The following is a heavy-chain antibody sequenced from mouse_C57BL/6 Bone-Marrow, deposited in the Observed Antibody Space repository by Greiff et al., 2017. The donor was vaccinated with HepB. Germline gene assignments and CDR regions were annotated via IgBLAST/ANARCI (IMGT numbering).Heavy chain of an antibody. Sequence: VQLQQPGAELVMPGASVKLSCKASGYTFTSYWMHWVKQRPGQGLEWIGEIDPSDSYTNYNQKFKGKSTLTVDKSSSTAYMQLSSLTSEDAAVYYCGGAGGLRGYFDFGGQGTALTVSA. CDR2: IDPSDSYT. D-gene: IGHD2-2*01. CDR1: GYTFTSYW. V-gene: IGHV1-69*01. CDR3: GGAGGLRGYFDF. J-gene: IGHJ2*01.